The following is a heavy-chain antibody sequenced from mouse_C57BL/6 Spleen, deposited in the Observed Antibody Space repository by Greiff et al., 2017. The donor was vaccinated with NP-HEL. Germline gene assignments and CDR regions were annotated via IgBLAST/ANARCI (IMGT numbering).Heavy chain of an antibody. CDR3: ARGDYYGSSYWYFEV. CDR2: IDPSDSYT. V-gene: IGHV1-69*01. Sequence: QVQLQQPGAELVMPGASVKLSCKASGYTFTSYWMHWVKQRPGQGLEWIGEIDPSDSYTNYNQKFKGKATLTVDKSSSTAYMQLSSLTSEDSAVYYCARGDYYGSSYWYFEVWGTGTTVTVSS. D-gene: IGHD1-1*01. J-gene: IGHJ1*03. CDR1: GYTFTSYW.